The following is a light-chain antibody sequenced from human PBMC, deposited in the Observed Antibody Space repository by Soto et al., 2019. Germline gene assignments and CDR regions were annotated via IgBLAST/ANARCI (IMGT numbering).Light chain of an antibody. Sequence: DVVMTQSPDSLAVSLGERATINCKSSQNLLYNSNNKNYLAWYQQRPGQPPKLLIYWASTRESGVPDRFSGSGSGTDFTLTINSLQAADVAVYYCQQYYSTPPTFGQGTKVEIK. CDR1: QNLLYNSNNKNY. CDR3: QQYYSTPPT. V-gene: IGKV4-1*01. CDR2: WAS. J-gene: IGKJ1*01.